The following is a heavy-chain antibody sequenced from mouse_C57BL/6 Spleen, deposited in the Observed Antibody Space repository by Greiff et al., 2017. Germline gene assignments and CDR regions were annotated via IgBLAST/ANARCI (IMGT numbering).Heavy chain of an antibody. D-gene: IGHD1-1*01. CDR2: INPGSGGT. V-gene: IGHV1-54*01. CDR1: GYAFTNYL. J-gene: IGHJ4*01. Sequence: QVQLQQSGAELVRPGTSVKVSCKASGYAFTNYLMEWVKQRPGQGLEWIGVINPGSGGTNYNEKFKGKATLTADKSSSTAYMQLSSLTSEDSAVYFCARGGVTTVVITSDYYAMDDWGQGTSVTVSS. CDR3: ARGGVTTVVITSDYYAMDD.